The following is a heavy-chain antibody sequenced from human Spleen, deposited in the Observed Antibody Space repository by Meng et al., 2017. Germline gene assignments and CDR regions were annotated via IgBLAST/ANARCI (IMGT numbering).Heavy chain of an antibody. V-gene: IGHV1-46*01. D-gene: IGHD3-22*01. Sequence: ASVKVSCKASGYTFTGYYMHWVRQAPGQGLEWMGRIIPILGIANYAQKFQGRVTMTRDTSTSTVYMELSSLRSEDTAVYYCARVPRTYYYDSSGYIPVAFDIWGQGTMVTVSS. J-gene: IGHJ3*02. CDR2: IIPILGIA. CDR3: ARVPRTYYYDSSGYIPVAFDI. CDR1: GYTFTGYY.